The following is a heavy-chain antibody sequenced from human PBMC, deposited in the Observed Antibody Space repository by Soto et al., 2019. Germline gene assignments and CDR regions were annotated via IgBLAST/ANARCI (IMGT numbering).Heavy chain of an antibody. V-gene: IGHV1-18*01. D-gene: IGHD4-17*01. J-gene: IGHJ3*02. CDR1: GYTFTSYG. CDR2: INVYNGNT. CDR3: ARTYGGKNGRDEAFDI. Sequence: QVQLVQSGAEVKKSGAPVKVSCKSSGYTFTSYGISWVRQAPGQGLEWMGWINVYNGNTKYAQKLLGRVTMTTDTSTSTAYMELRSLRSDDTAVYYCARTYGGKNGRDEAFDIWGQGTMVTVSS.